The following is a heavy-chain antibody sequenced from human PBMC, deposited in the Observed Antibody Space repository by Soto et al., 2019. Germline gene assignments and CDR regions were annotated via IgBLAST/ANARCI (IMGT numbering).Heavy chain of an antibody. V-gene: IGHV1-2*02. CDR3: AASTFLSGVSGYFHLDF. CDR2: INPICGSP. D-gene: IGHD3-3*01. J-gene: IGHJ4*02. Sequence: ASVKVSCKASGYTFTGYYMHWVLQAPGQGLQWMGGINPICGSPSYAQGSHNRVTITADRSTSTAHLELNGLTSEDTAVYYCAASTFLSGVSGYFHLDFWGQGTLVTVSS. CDR1: GYTFTGYY.